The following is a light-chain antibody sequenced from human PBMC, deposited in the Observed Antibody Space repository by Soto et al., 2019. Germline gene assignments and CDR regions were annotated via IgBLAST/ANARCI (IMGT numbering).Light chain of an antibody. J-gene: IGLJ1*01. V-gene: IGLV2-14*01. CDR2: EVS. CDR3: SSYTSSILYV. CDR1: SNDGGGYNY. Sequence: SALSEAASVSGSLGWSITIACTGTSNDGGGYNYVSWYQQYPGKAPRLMLYEVSIRPSGIPNRFSGSKSGNTASLTISGLQAEDEADYYCSSYTSSILYVFGSGTNVTVL.